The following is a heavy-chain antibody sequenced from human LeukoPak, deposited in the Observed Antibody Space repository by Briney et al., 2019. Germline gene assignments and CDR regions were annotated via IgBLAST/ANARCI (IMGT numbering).Heavy chain of an antibody. CDR2: IYPGDSDT. V-gene: IGHV5-51*01. CDR1: GYSFTSYW. Sequence: GESLKISCKGSGYSFTSYWIGWVRQMPGKGLEWMEIIYPGDSDTRYSPSFQGQVTISADKSISTAYLQWSSLKASDTAMYYCARRGMYYYDSSGGLDYWGQGTLVTVSS. D-gene: IGHD3-22*01. CDR3: ARRGMYYYDSSGGLDY. J-gene: IGHJ4*02.